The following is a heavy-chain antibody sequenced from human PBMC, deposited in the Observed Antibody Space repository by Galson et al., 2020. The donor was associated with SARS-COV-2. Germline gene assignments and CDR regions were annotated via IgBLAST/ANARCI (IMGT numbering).Heavy chain of an antibody. J-gene: IGHJ4*02. V-gene: IGHV3-30*04. CDR2: ISSDGSNK. Sequence: GESMRLSCAASGFTFSSYAMHWVSQAPGKGLGWVAAISSDGSNKYYADSVKGRFTISRDNSKNTLYLQMNSLRAEDTAVYYCAREIVVVPAAMFFDYWGQGTLVTVSS. D-gene: IGHD2-2*01. CDR1: GFTFSSYA. CDR3: AREIVVVPAAMFFDY.